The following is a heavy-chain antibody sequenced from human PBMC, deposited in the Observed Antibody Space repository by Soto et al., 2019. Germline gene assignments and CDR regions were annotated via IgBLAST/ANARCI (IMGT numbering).Heavy chain of an antibody. J-gene: IGHJ1*01. D-gene: IGHD5-18*01. CDR1: GFTFSSYA. Sequence: QVQLVESGGGVVQPGRSLRLSCAASGFTFSSYAMHWVLQAPGKGLEWVAVISYDGSNKYYADSVKGRFTISRDNSKNTLYLQMNSLRAEDTAVYYCARDHTAMPVPAEYFQHWGQGTLVTVSS. CDR3: ARDHTAMPVPAEYFQH. V-gene: IGHV3-30-3*01. CDR2: ISYDGSNK.